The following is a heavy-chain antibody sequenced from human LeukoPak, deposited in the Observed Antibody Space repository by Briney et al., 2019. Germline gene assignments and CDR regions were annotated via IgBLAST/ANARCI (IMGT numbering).Heavy chain of an antibody. J-gene: IGHJ4*02. CDR1: GYAFPGYY. Sequence: ASVKVSCKASGYAFPGYYMHWVRQAPGQGLEWMGWINPNSGGTNYAQKFQGRVTMTRDTSLNTAYMELSMVRSDDTAVYYCARDRKYPNEFDYWGQGTLVTVSS. V-gene: IGHV1-2*02. CDR3: ARDRKYPNEFDY. CDR2: INPNSGGT. D-gene: IGHD2-2*01.